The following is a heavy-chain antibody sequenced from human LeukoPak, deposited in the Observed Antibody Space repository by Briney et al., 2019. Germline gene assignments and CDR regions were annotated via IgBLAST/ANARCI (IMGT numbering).Heavy chain of an antibody. CDR2: TSSDLNVK. CDR3: AREGYYGSGSPPSLYFDY. D-gene: IGHD3-10*01. J-gene: IGHJ4*02. CDR1: GFIVSSNY. Sequence: SGGSLRLSCAASGFIVSSNYMSWVRQAPGKGLEWVAVTSSDLNVKLYADSVKGRFTISRDNSRSTLYLQMNSLRPEDTAIYYCAREGYYGSGSPPSLYFDYWGQGTLVTVSS. V-gene: IGHV3-30*03.